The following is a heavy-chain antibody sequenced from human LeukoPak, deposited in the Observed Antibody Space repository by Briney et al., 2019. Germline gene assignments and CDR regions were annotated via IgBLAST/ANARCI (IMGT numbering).Heavy chain of an antibody. D-gene: IGHD5-18*01. J-gene: IGHJ4*02. CDR2: ISYDGSNR. CDR3: ASSGYSYGYCVY. V-gene: IGHV3-30-3*01. Sequence: PGGSLRLSCAASGFTFSSCAMHWVRQAPGKGLEWVALISYDGSNRYYADSVKGRFTISRDNSKNTLYLQMNSLRPEDTAVYYCASSGYSYGYCVYWGQGTLVTVSS. CDR1: GFTFSSCA.